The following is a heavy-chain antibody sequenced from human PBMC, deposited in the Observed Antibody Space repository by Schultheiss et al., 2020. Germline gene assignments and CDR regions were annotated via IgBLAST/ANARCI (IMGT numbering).Heavy chain of an antibody. V-gene: IGHV3-66*03. CDR2: IYSCGST. Sequence: GGSLRLSCAASGFTVSSNYMSWVRQAPGKGLDWVSVIYSCGSTYYADSVKGRFTISRDNSKNTLYLQMNSLRAEDTAVYYCARGSRFLEWWEPNFDYWGQGTLVTVSS. CDR3: ARGSRFLEWWEPNFDY. D-gene: IGHD3-3*01. CDR1: GFTVSSNY. J-gene: IGHJ4*02.